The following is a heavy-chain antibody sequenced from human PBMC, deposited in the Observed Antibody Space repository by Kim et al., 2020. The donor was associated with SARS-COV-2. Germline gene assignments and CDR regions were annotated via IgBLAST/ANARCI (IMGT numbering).Heavy chain of an antibody. Sequence: GGSLRLSCAASGFTFSTYWMSWVRQAPERGLVWVSRINPDGSNIRYADSVKGRFTISRDNAKNTLYLEMNSLTADDTALYFCARSTGAAAGTVAYWGQGALVTVSS. CDR1: GFTFSTYW. D-gene: IGHD6-13*01. CDR2: INPDGSNI. CDR3: ARSTGAAAGTVAY. J-gene: IGHJ4*02. V-gene: IGHV3-74*01.